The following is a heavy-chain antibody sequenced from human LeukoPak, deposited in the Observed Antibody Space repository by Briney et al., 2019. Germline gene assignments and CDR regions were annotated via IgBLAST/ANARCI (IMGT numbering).Heavy chain of an antibody. CDR2: IYHSGST. V-gene: IGHV4-59*01. D-gene: IGHD3-22*01. J-gene: IGHJ4*02. CDR3: ARGQWLPVFDF. Sequence: SETLSLTCSVSGGFNTHYYWSWMLQPPGRGLEWIVYIYHSGSTNYNPSLKSRVTISVDTSKNHFSLKLSSVTAADTAIYYCARGQWLPVFDFWGQGTLVTVSS. CDR1: GGFNTHYY.